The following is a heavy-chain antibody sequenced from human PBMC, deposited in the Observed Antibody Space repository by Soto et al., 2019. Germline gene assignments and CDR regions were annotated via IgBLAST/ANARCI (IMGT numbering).Heavy chain of an antibody. J-gene: IGHJ4*02. V-gene: IGHV3-23*01. D-gene: IGHD3-10*01. CDR1: GFTFSNYA. Sequence: GGSLRLSCAASGFTFSNYAMSWVRQAPEKGLEWVTVISGSGGTTYYADSVKGRFTISRDNSKNTLYLQMNSLRAEDTVVYYCANDRFHFVTMVRGVPDYWGQGTLVTVSS. CDR2: ISGSGGTT. CDR3: ANDRFHFVTMVRGVPDY.